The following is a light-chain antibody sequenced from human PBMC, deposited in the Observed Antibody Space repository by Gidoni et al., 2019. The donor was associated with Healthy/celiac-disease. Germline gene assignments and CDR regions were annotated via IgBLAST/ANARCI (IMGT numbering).Light chain of an antibody. J-gene: IGKJ2*01. CDR2: GAS. Sequence: IVMTQSPATLSVSPGERATLSCRASQSVSSNLAWYQQKPGQAPRLLIYGASTRATGIPARFSGSGSGTEFTLTISSLQSEDFAVYYCQQYNNWPPPYTFGQGTKLEIK. CDR3: QQYNNWPPPYT. CDR1: QSVSSN. V-gene: IGKV3-15*01.